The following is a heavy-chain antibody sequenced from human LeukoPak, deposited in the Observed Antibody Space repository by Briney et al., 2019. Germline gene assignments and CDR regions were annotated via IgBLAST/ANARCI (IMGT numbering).Heavy chain of an antibody. J-gene: IGHJ5*01. CDR3: ARGGTYYREYNWFDS. CDR1: GNSLPSNTAA. Sequence: SQTLSLTCAISGNSLPSNTAAWNWIRQSPSKGLEWLGRTYYRFKWHNDYAASVKSRITINPDTSKNQFSLHLNSLTPDDTAVYYCARGGTYYREYNWFDSWGQGTLVTVSS. D-gene: IGHD3-16*01. CDR2: TYYRFKWHN. V-gene: IGHV6-1*01.